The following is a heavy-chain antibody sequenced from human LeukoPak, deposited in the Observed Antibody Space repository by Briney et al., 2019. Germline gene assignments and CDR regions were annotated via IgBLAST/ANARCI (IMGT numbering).Heavy chain of an antibody. CDR1: GGSISSYY. CDR2: IYTSGST. CDR3: ARATWREMTYCSGGSCYPGTWFDP. V-gene: IGHV4-4*07. D-gene: IGHD2-15*01. J-gene: IGHJ5*02. Sequence: SETLSLTCTVSGGSISSYYWSWIRQPAGKGLEWIGRIYTSGSTNYNPSLKSRVTMSVDTSKNQFSLKLSSVTAADTAVYYCARATWREMTYCSGGSCYPGTWFDPWGQGTLVTASS.